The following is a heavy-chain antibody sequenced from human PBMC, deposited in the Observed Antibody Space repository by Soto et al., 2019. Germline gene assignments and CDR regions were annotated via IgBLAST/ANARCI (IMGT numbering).Heavy chain of an antibody. V-gene: IGHV3-7*03. D-gene: IGHD4-17*01. Sequence: GGSLRPSCAASGFTFSSYWMSWVRQAPGKGLEWVANIKQDGSEKYYVDSVKGRFIISRDNAKNSLYLQMNSLRAEDAAVYYCARVDGDYEGYYYGMDVWGQGTTVTVSS. CDR3: ARVDGDYEGYYYGMDV. CDR1: GFTFSSYW. J-gene: IGHJ6*02. CDR2: IKQDGSEK.